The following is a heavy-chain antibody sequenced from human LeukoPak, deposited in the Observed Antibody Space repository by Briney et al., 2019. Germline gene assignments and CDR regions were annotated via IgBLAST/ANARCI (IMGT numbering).Heavy chain of an antibody. CDR3: ASAYSNSWYYFDY. Sequence: GASVKVSCKACGYTFTGSYMHWVPQAPGRGLEWMGRMKPNIGRTIYAQKFQGRVTMTRNITISTAYMELSRLRSNDTAVYSGASAYSNSWYYFDYWGQGTLVPVSS. J-gene: IGHJ4*02. D-gene: IGHD6-13*01. V-gene: IGHV1-2*06. CDR1: GYTFTGSY. CDR2: MKPNIGRT.